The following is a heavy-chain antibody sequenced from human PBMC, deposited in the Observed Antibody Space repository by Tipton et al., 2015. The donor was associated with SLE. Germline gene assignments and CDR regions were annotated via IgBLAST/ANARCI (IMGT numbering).Heavy chain of an antibody. Sequence: TLSLTCTVSGGSVGSGNYYWGWIRQSPGKGLEWIGSIYYGGNIYYNPSLKSRVTISLDTSKNQFSLKLKSVTAADTAVYYCARPTGAGTYSAGWFDPWGLGTLVTVSS. D-gene: IGHD3-10*01. CDR3: ARPTGAGTYSAGWFDP. CDR2: IYYGGNI. J-gene: IGHJ5*02. CDR1: GGSVGSGNYY. V-gene: IGHV4-39*07.